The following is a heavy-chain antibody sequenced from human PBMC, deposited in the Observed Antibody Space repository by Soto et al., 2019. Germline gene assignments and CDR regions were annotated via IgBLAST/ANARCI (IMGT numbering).Heavy chain of an antibody. V-gene: IGHV1-18*04. CDR1: GYTFSSFG. D-gene: IGHD1-26*01. CDR3: ARARMYSGAYHDY. Sequence: ASVKVSCKASGYTFSSFGINWVRQAPGQGLEWMGWITPYNGNANYAQKYQDRLTVTTDTSANTAYLELRSLRSDDTAVYFCARARMYSGAYHDYWGQGTLVTVSS. J-gene: IGHJ4*02. CDR2: ITPYNGNA.